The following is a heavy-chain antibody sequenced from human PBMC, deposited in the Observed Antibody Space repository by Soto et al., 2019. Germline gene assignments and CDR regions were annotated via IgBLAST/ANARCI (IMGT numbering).Heavy chain of an antibody. D-gene: IGHD2-2*01. Sequence: EVHLLESGGGLVQPGGSLRLSCAASGFTFNSYAMAWVRQAPGKGLEWVSVISGSGASIYYAGSVKGRFSISRDSSRNTVYMHMNSLRPEDTAVYFCAKDQVEYCSSARCFGAFDYWGQGILVTVSS. CDR1: GFTFNSYA. CDR3: AKDQVEYCSSARCFGAFDY. V-gene: IGHV3-23*01. CDR2: ISGSGASI. J-gene: IGHJ4*02.